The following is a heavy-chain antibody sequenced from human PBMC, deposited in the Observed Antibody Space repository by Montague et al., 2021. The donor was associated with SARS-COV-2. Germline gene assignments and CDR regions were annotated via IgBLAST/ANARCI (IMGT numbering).Heavy chain of an antibody. Sequence: SETLSLTCTVSGGSISSYYWSWIRQPPGKGLEWIGYIYYSGSTXXXPSXXXRVTISVDTSKNQFSLKLSSVTAADTAVYYCARRALGYCSSTSCETAFDIWGQGTTVTVSS. CDR3: ARRALGYCSSTSCETAFDI. D-gene: IGHD2-2*01. CDR2: IYYSGST. J-gene: IGHJ3*02. CDR1: GGSISSYY. V-gene: IGHV4-59*08.